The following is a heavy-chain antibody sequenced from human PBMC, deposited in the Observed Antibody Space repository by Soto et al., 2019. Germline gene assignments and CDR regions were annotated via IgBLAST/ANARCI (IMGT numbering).Heavy chain of an antibody. CDR2: ISGSGGST. V-gene: IGHV3-23*01. D-gene: IGHD3-22*01. Sequence: EVQLLESGGGLVQPGGSLRLSCAASGFTFSSYAMSWVRQAPGKGLEWVSAISGSGGSTYYADSVKGRFTISRDNSKNKLYLQMNSVRAEDTAVYYCAKDYYDSSGPTGWYYFDYWGQGTLVTVSS. CDR1: GFTFSSYA. CDR3: AKDYYDSSGPTGWYYFDY. J-gene: IGHJ4*02.